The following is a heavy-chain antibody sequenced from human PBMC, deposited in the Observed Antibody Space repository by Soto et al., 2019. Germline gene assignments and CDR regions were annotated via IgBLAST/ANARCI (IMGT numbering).Heavy chain of an antibody. Sequence: QVQLVQSGAEVKKPGSSVKVSCKASGGTFSTYTITWVRQAPGQGLEWMGRIIPIIGIINYAQKFQGRVTISADKFTRTAYRELTGLRSDDTAVYYCAGDPDSHYNDSHASSYPWGQGTLVTVSS. CDR2: IIPIIGII. CDR1: GGTFSTYT. V-gene: IGHV1-69*08. CDR3: AGDPDSHYNDSHASSYP. D-gene: IGHD4-4*01. J-gene: IGHJ5*02.